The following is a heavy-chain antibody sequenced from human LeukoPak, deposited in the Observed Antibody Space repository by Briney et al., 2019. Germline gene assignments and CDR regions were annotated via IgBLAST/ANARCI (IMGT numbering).Heavy chain of an antibody. CDR1: GFMFNTYS. Sequence: GGSLRLSCAASGFMFNTYSMSWVRQAPGKGLEWVSAITGSGANTYYADSVQGRFTISRDNSRSTLYFQMNSLRPEDTAIYYCAKHDSSSWHPLRGRGTPVTVSS. D-gene: IGHD6-13*01. J-gene: IGHJ4*02. CDR3: AKHDSSSWHPL. CDR2: ITGSGANT. V-gene: IGHV3-23*01.